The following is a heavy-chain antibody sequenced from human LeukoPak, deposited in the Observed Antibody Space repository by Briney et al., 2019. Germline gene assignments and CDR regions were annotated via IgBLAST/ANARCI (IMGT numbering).Heavy chain of an antibody. CDR2: FYTSGST. V-gene: IGHV4-4*07. D-gene: IGHD2-2*01. CDR1: GGSISSYY. J-gene: IGHJ6*03. CDR3: ACSTPKAPHCSSTSCKNYYYYYYMDV. Sequence: SETLSLTCTVSGGSISSYYWSWIRQPAGKGLERIGRFYTSGSTNYNPSLKSRVTMSVDTSKNQFSLKLSSVTAADTAVYYCACSTPKAPHCSSTSCKNYYYYYYMDVWGKGTTVTVSS.